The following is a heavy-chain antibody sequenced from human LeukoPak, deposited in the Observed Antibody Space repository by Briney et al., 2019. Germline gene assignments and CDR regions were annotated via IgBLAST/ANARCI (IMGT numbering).Heavy chain of an antibody. Sequence: GGSLRLSCAASGFIFSSNYMSWVRQAPGKGLEWVSVIYSGGSTYYADSVKGRFTISRDNSKNTLYLQMNSLRAEDTAVYYCARGVYPDYFQHWGQGTLVTVSS. CDR2: IYSGGST. J-gene: IGHJ1*01. V-gene: IGHV3-66*02. D-gene: IGHD1-14*01. CDR3: ARGVYPDYFQH. CDR1: GFIFSSNY.